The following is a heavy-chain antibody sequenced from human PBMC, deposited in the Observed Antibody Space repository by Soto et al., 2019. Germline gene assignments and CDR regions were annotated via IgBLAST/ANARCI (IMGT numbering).Heavy chain of an antibody. CDR3: ARGPTYYYGSGIKPRIYYYYGMDV. CDR1: GFTFSSYW. V-gene: IGHV3-74*01. D-gene: IGHD3-10*01. J-gene: IGHJ6*02. CDR2: INSDGSST. Sequence: PGGSLRLSCAASGFTFSSYWMHWVRQAPGKGLVWVSRINSDGSSTSYADSVKGRFTISRDNAKNTLYLQMNSLRAEDTAVYYRARGPTYYYGSGIKPRIYYYYGMDVWGQGTTVTVSS.